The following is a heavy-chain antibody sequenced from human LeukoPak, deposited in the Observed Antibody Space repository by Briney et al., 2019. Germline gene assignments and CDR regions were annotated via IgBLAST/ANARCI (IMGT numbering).Heavy chain of an antibody. CDR3: AISDYGGNSAAGY. V-gene: IGHV3-23*01. Sequence: GGSLRLSCAASGFTFSSYAMSWVRQAPGKGLEWVSAISGSGGSTYYADSVKGRFTISRDNSKNTLYLQMNSLRAEDTAVYYCAISDYGGNSAAGYWGQGTLVTVSS. J-gene: IGHJ4*02. CDR1: GFTFSSYA. D-gene: IGHD4-23*01. CDR2: ISGSGGST.